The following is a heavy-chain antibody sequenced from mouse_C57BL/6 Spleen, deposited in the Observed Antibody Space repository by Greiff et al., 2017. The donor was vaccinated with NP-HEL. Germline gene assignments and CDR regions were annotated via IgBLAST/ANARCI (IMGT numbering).Heavy chain of an antibody. CDR3: TVVATNGYYAMDY. CDR2: IRNKANNHAT. Sequence: EVQLQESGGGLVQPGGSMKLSCAASGFTFSDAWMDWVRQSPEKGLEWVAEIRNKANNHATYYAESVKGRFTISRDDSKSSVYLQMNSLRAEDTGIYYCTVVATNGYYAMDYWGQGTSVTVSS. J-gene: IGHJ4*01. D-gene: IGHD1-1*01. V-gene: IGHV6-6*01. CDR1: GFTFSDAW.